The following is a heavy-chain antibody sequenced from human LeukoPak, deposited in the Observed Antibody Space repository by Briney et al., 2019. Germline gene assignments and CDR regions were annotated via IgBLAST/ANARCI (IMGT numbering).Heavy chain of an antibody. CDR2: INHSGST. CDR3: ARGSFSIRWALRAFDI. D-gene: IGHD4-17*01. V-gene: IGHV4-34*01. CDR1: GGSFSGYY. J-gene: IGHJ3*02. Sequence: ASETLSLTCAVYGGSFSGYYWSWIRQPPGKGLEWIGEINHSGSTNYNPSLKSRVTISVDTSKNQFSLKLSSVTAADPAVYYCARGSFSIRWALRAFDIWGQGTMVTVSS.